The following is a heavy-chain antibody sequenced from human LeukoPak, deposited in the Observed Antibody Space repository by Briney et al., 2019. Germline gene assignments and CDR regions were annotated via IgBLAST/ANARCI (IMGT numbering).Heavy chain of an antibody. CDR2: INPNSGGT. V-gene: IGHV1-2*02. D-gene: IGHD2-15*01. Sequence: ASVKVSCKASGYTFTGYYMHWVRQAPGQGLEWMGWINPNSGGTNYAQKFQGRVTMTRDTSISTAYMELGSLRSDDTAVYYCAREDSPGGGCYFDYWGQGTLVTVSS. CDR1: GYTFTGYY. J-gene: IGHJ4*02. CDR3: AREDSPGGGCYFDY.